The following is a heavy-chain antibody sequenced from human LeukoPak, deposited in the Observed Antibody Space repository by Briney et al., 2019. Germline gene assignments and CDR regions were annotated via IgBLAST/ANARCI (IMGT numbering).Heavy chain of an antibody. D-gene: IGHD2-2*01. J-gene: IGHJ5*02. V-gene: IGHV1-2*02. CDR2: INPNSGGT. CDR3: ARDGIVVVPVAISKPYNWFDP. CDR1: GYTFTGYY. Sequence: ASVKVSCKASGYTFTGYYMHWVRQAPGQGLEWMGWINPNSGGTNYAQKFQGRVTMTRDTSISTAYMELSRLRSDDTAVYYCARDGIVVVPVAISKPYNWFDPWGQGTLVTVSS.